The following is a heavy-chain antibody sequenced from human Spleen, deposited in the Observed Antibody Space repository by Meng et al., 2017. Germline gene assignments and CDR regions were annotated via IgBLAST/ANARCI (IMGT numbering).Heavy chain of an antibody. V-gene: IGHV4-34*01. CDR3: ARGYYDSSGYYHYWYFDL. J-gene: IGHJ2*01. Sequence: GQLQQWGAGRLNPSETLSLTCVVSGGPFSDYYWSWIRQPPGKGLEWIGYIYYSGSPYYTPSLKNLVTISVDTSKNQFSLKLSSVTAADTAVYYCARGYYDSSGYYHYWYFDLWGRGTLVTVSS. D-gene: IGHD3-22*01. CDR2: IYYSGSP. CDR1: GGPFSDYY.